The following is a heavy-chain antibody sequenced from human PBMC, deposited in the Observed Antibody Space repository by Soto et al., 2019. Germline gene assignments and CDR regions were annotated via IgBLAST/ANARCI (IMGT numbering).Heavy chain of an antibody. CDR3: ARRRAFSIWVSGADAFDI. CDR1: GGSISSGAYY. D-gene: IGHD6-13*01. CDR2: MYYTGRT. Sequence: QVQLQESGPGLVKPSQTLSLTCTVSGGSISSGAYYWSWIRQHPGKGLEWIGYMYYTGRTYYNPSLTSRVIISGDTSKNQFSLNMTSVTAADTAVYYCARRRAFSIWVSGADAFDIWGQGTMVTVSS. V-gene: IGHV4-31*03. J-gene: IGHJ3*02.